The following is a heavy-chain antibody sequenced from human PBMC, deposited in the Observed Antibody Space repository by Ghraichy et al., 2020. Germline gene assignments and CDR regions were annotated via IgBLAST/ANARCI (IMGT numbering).Heavy chain of an antibody. V-gene: IGHV3-64D*06. J-gene: IGHJ3*02. CDR3: VKDRRSTVVKGAFDI. Sequence: GESLNISCSASGFTFSSNAMHWVRQAPGKGLEYVSGISNNGGSTYYADSVKGRFTISRDNSKNTLYLQMSSLRAEDTAVYYCVKDRRSTVVKGAFDIWGQGTMVTVSS. CDR1: GFTFSSNA. CDR2: ISNNGGST. D-gene: IGHD4-23*01.